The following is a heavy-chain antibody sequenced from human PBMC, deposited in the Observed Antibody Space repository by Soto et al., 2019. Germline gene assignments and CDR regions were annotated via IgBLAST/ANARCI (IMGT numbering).Heavy chain of an antibody. D-gene: IGHD3-10*01. J-gene: IGHJ6*02. Sequence: ASVKVSCKASGYTFTAYGINWVRQAPGQGLEWMAWISVHNGKTNYAQKFQDRVTLTTDTSTSTAYMELRSLTSDDTAVYYCARRGSYYYAMDVWGQGTTVTVSS. CDR1: GYTFTAYG. CDR2: ISVHNGKT. CDR3: ARRGSYYYAMDV. V-gene: IGHV1-18*01.